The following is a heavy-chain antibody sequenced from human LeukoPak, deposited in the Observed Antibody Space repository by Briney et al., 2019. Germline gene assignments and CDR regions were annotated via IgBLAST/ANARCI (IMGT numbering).Heavy chain of an antibody. CDR1: GGSFSGYY. V-gene: IGHV4-34*01. D-gene: IGHD3-3*01. Sequence: PPETLSLTCAVYGGSFSGYYWSWIRQPPGKGLEWIGEINHSGSTNYNPSLKSRVTISVDTSKNQFSLKLSSVTAADTAVYYCARGGRYYDFWSGYPAAIDYWGQGTLVTVSS. J-gene: IGHJ4*02. CDR2: INHSGST. CDR3: ARGGRYYDFWSGYPAAIDY.